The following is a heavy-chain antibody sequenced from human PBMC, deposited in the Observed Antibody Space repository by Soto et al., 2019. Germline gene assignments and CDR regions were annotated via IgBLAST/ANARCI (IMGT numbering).Heavy chain of an antibody. CDR1: GFTFSSYA. J-gene: IGHJ4*02. D-gene: IGHD6-13*01. Sequence: QVQLVESGGGVVQPGRSLRLSCAASGFTFSSYAMHWVRQAPGKGLEWVAVISYDGSNKYYADSVKGRFTISRDNSKNTLYLQMNSLRAEDTAVYYCARYQVAEWDPAAAGSFDYWGQGTLVTVYS. V-gene: IGHV3-30-3*01. CDR2: ISYDGSNK. CDR3: ARYQVAEWDPAAAGSFDY.